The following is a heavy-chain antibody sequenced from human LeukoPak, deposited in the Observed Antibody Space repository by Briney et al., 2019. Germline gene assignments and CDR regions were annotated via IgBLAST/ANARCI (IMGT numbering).Heavy chain of an antibody. J-gene: IGHJ6*03. D-gene: IGHD3-3*01. V-gene: IGHV4-34*01. Sequence: SETLSLTCAVYGGSFSGFYWTWIRQTPGKGLEWIGEINHSGATNYNPSLKSRVTISVDTSKNQFSLKLSSVTAVDTGVYYCARGARITIFGVVSVAHNYFYMDVWGDGSTVTVSS. CDR1: GGSFSGFY. CDR2: INHSGAT. CDR3: ARGARITIFGVVSVAHNYFYMDV.